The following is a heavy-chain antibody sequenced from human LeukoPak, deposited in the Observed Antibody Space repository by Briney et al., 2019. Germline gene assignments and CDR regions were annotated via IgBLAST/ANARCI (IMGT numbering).Heavy chain of an antibody. V-gene: IGHV3-74*01. CDR3: AKDNWAGAFDY. Sequence: GGSLRLSCAASGFTFSSYWMHWVRQSPGKGLVWVSGINSDGSSTSYADSVKGRFTISRDNAKNTLYLQMDSLRAEDTAVYYCAKDNWAGAFDYWGQGVLVTVSS. CDR1: GFTFSSYW. D-gene: IGHD4/OR15-4a*01. CDR2: INSDGSST. J-gene: IGHJ4*02.